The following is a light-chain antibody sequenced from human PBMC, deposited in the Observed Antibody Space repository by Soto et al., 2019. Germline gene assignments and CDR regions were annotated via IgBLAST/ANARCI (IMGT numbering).Light chain of an antibody. CDR3: QHSDSARWT. CDR1: QSISSTY. J-gene: IGKJ1*01. V-gene: IGKV3-20*01. CDR2: DAS. Sequence: EIVSTQSPGTLSLSPGARATLYCRASQSISSTYLTWYHKRPGQAPRLLIYDASRRATGIPDRFSGIVSGTDFSLTIRRLETEDCAVYEGQHSDSARWTFCLLTKGEIK.